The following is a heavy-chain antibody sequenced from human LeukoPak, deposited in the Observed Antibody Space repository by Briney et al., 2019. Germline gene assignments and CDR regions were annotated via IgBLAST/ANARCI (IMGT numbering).Heavy chain of an antibody. D-gene: IGHD6-19*01. V-gene: IGHV3-23*01. Sequence: PGGSLRLSCAASALTLTNHALSWVRQAPGKGLEWVSTVSGSGSLKFYADSVKGRFTISRDNSENTLYLQMNGLRTEDTALYYCAKDRSTGFYYFDSWGQGTLVTVSS. CDR2: VSGSGSLK. J-gene: IGHJ4*02. CDR3: AKDRSTGFYYFDS. CDR1: ALTLTNHA.